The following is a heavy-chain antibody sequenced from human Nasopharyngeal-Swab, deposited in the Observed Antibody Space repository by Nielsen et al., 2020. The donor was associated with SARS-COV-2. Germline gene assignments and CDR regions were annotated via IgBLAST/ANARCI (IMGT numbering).Heavy chain of an antibody. J-gene: IGHJ5*01. CDR1: GVSISSSDYS. D-gene: IGHD3-22*01. V-gene: IGHV4-39*07. Sequence: SETLSLTCSVSGVSISSSDYSWGWIRQPPGKGLEWIGEINHRGSTNYNPSLKSRVTISADTSKNQFSLNLSSVTAADTAVYYCARGLVDVNMMLVVIGFSYWLDSWGQGTLVTVSS. CDR2: INHRGST. CDR3: ARGLVDVNMMLVVIGFSYWLDS.